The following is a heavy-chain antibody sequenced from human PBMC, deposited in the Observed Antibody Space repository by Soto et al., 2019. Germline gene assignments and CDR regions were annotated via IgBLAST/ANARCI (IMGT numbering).Heavy chain of an antibody. CDR3: ARDLRVRGVLGFYYYYGMDV. CDR2: ISAYNGNT. D-gene: IGHD3-10*01. J-gene: IGHJ6*02. CDR1: GYTFTSYG. Sequence: ASVKVSCKASGYTFTSYGISWVRQAPGQGLEWMGWISAYNGNTNYAQKLQGRVTMTTDTSTSTVYMELRSLRSDDTAVYYCARDLRVRGVLGFYYYYGMDVWGQGTTVTVSS. V-gene: IGHV1-18*01.